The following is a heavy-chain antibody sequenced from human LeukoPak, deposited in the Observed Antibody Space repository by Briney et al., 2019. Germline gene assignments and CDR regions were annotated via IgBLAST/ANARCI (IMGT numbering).Heavy chain of an antibody. V-gene: IGHV4-59*12. CDR3: ARDEPVIHDAFDI. Sequence: PSETLSLTCTVSGGSISSYYWSWIRQPPGKGLEWVGYIYYTGTTNYNPSLKSRVTISLDTSKNQFSLKLSSVTAADTAVYYCARDEPVIHDAFDIWGQGTMVTVSS. D-gene: IGHD3-16*02. J-gene: IGHJ3*02. CDR1: GGSISSYY. CDR2: IYYTGTT.